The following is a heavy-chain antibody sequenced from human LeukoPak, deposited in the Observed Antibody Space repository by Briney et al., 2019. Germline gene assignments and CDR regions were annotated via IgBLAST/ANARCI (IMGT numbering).Heavy chain of an antibody. CDR2: ISSSGSTI. J-gene: IGHJ4*02. CDR3: ARARSSEGSDEGY. V-gene: IGHV3-48*03. CDR1: GFTFSSYE. Sequence: GESLRLSCAASGFTFSSYEMNWVRQAPGKGLERVSYISSSGSTIYYADSVKGRFTISRDNAKNSLYLQMNSLRAEDTAVYYCARARSSEGSDEGYWGQGTLVTVSS. D-gene: IGHD3-10*01.